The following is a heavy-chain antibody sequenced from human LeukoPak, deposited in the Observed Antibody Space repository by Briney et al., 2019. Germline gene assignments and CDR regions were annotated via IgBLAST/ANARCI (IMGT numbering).Heavy chain of an antibody. J-gene: IGHJ3*02. CDR1: GFTFDDCA. V-gene: IGHV3-9*01. CDR3: AKDIFYDSSLNAFDI. CDR2: ISWNSGTI. Sequence: HPGGSLRLSCAASGFTFDDCAMHWVRQAPGKGLEWVSGISWNSGTIGYADSVKGRFTTSRDNAKNSLYLQMNSLRAEDTALYYCAKDIFYDSSLNAFDIWGQGTMVTVSS. D-gene: IGHD3-22*01.